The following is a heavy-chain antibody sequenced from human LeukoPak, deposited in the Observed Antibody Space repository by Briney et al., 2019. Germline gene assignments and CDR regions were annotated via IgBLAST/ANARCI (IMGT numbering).Heavy chain of an antibody. Sequence: PSETLSLTCTVSGGSISSYYWSRIRQPAEKGLDWIGRIHTSGSTNYNPSLKSRVTMSVDTSKNQFSLKLSSVTAADTAVYFCARAPEFSSGWLLDTWGQGILVTVSS. CDR2: IHTSGST. D-gene: IGHD6-19*01. V-gene: IGHV4-4*07. J-gene: IGHJ5*02. CDR1: GGSISSYY. CDR3: ARAPEFSSGWLLDT.